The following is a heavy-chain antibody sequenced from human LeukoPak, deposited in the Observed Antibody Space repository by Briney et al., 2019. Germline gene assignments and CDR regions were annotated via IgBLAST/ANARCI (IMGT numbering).Heavy chain of an antibody. CDR1: GGSISSSSYY. V-gene: IGHV4-39*07. CDR3: ARERPIDDSSGYYRGFDP. Sequence: PSETLSLTCTVSGGSISSSSYYWGWIRQPPGKGLEWIGSIYYSGSTYYNPSLKSRVTISVDTSKNQFSLKLSSVTAADTAVYYCARERPIDDSSGYYRGFDPWGQGTLVTVSS. J-gene: IGHJ5*02. CDR2: IYYSGST. D-gene: IGHD3-22*01.